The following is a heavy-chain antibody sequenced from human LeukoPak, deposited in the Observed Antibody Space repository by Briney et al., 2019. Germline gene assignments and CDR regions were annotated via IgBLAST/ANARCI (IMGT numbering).Heavy chain of an antibody. CDR1: GGSISSYY. J-gene: IGHJ6*03. V-gene: IGHV4-59*12. Sequence: SETLSLTCTVSGGSISSYYWSWIRQPPGKGLEWIGYIYYSGSTNYNPSLKSRVTISVDTSKNQFSLKLSSVTAADTAVYYCARVISGYSMDDYYYYYMDVWGKGTTVTVSS. CDR3: ARVISGYSMDDYYYYYMDV. CDR2: IYYSGST. D-gene: IGHD3-22*01.